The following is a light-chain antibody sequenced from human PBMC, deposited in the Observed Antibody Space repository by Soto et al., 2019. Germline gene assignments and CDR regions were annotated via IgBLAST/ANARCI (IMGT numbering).Light chain of an antibody. J-gene: IGKJ1*01. Sequence: EIVFTQSPATLSFSRGERATLSCRASQSVSSYLAWYQQKPGQAPRLLIYDASNRATGIPARFSGSGSGTDFTLTISSLEPEDFAVYYCQQRSNWPPTLGQGTKVDIK. CDR2: DAS. V-gene: IGKV3-11*01. CDR1: QSVSSY. CDR3: QQRSNWPPT.